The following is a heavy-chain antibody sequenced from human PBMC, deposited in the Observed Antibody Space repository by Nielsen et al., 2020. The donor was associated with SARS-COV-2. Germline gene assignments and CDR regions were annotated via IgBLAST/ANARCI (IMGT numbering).Heavy chain of an antibody. J-gene: IGHJ4*02. D-gene: IGHD2-2*03. CDR1: GFTFSNSA. V-gene: IGHV3-23*01. Sequence: GESLKISCTASGFTFSNSAMSWVRQTSGKGLEWVSSISGSGERTDYADSVKGRVIISRDNSKNTLHLQMNSLRAEDTALYFCAKDFHGSVADFFGNWGQGTLVTVSS. CDR2: ISGSGERT. CDR3: AKDFHGSVADFFGN.